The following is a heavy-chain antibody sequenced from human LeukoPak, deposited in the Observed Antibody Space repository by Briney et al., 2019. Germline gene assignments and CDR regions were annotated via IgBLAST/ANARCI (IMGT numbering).Heavy chain of an antibody. V-gene: IGHV3-9*01. CDR1: GFTFHDHA. Sequence: GGSLRLSCEASGFTFHDHAMHWVRQAPGKGLEGVSCLGWDGGSVGYADPVRGQFTSSRDNAKKSLYLQMNSLGVEDTALYYCERDDAFDLWGQGTMVTVSS. CDR3: ERDDAFDL. J-gene: IGHJ3*01. CDR2: LGWDGGSV.